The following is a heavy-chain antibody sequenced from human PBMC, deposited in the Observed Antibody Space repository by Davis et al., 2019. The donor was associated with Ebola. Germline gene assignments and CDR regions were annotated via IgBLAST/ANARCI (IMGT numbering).Heavy chain of an antibody. CDR2: ISSSSSYT. Sequence: PGGSLRLSCAASGFTFSDYYMSWIRQAPGKGLEWVSYISSSSSYTNYADSVKGRFTISRDNAKNSLYLQMNSLRAEDTAVYYCARERYGSGSYYFDYWGQGTLVTVSS. D-gene: IGHD3-10*01. V-gene: IGHV3-11*06. J-gene: IGHJ4*02. CDR3: ARERYGSGSYYFDY. CDR1: GFTFSDYY.